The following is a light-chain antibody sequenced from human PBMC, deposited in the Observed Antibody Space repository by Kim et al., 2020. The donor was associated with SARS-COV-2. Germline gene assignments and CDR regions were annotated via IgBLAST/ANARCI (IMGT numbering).Light chain of an antibody. J-gene: IGKJ1*01. Sequence: ASGGDRVNITWRASQDIDNWLGWYQQKPGKAPKIMIYAAATLQSGVTARFSGSGSGTDLTLTINSLQPEDFATYYCQQENNFPRTFGQGTKVDIK. CDR2: AAA. CDR1: QDIDNW. CDR3: QQENNFPRT. V-gene: IGKV1-12*01.